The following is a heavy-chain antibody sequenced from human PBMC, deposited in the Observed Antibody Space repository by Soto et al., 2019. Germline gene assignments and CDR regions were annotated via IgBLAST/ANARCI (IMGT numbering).Heavy chain of an antibody. CDR1: GFRFSDSA. CDR3: SRHNWFES. CDR2: IRGKVNNCAT. J-gene: IGHJ5*01. Sequence: GGSLRLSCAASGFRFSDSAIHWVRQASGKGLEWVGRIRGKVNNCATGYAASVEGRFTISRDESRNTAYLQMNSLKTEDSAVYYCSRHNWFESWGQGALVTVSS. V-gene: IGHV3-73*01.